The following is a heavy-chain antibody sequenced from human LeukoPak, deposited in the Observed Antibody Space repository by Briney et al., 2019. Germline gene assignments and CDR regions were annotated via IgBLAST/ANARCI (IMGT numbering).Heavy chain of an antibody. Sequence: GGSLRLSCAASGFTFGSYAMSWVRQAPGKGLEWVSAISGSGGSTYYADSVKGRFTISRDNSKNTLYLQMNSLRAEDTAVYYCAKDPSYCSSTSCYPNWFVPWGQGTLVTVSS. CDR3: AKDPSYCSSTSCYPNWFVP. CDR1: GFTFGSYA. CDR2: ISGSGGST. D-gene: IGHD2-2*01. V-gene: IGHV3-23*01. J-gene: IGHJ5*02.